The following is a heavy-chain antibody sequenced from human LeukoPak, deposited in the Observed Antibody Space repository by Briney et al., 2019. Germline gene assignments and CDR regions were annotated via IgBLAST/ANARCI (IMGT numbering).Heavy chain of an antibody. CDR3: ARGRCTNGVCYTSYFDY. CDR1: GYTFTSYG. V-gene: IGHV1-18*01. Sequence: ASVKVSCKASGYTFTSYGISWVRQAPGQGLEWMGWISAYNGNTNYAQKLQGRVTMTTDTSTSTAYMELRSLRSDDTAVYYCARGRCTNGVCYTSYFDYWGQGTLVTVSS. CDR2: ISAYNGNT. J-gene: IGHJ4*02. D-gene: IGHD2-8*01.